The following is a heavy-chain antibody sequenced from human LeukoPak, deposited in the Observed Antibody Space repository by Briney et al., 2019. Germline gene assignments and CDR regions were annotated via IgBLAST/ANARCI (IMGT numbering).Heavy chain of an antibody. CDR2: IYPGESIYASENT. Sequence: KASETLSLTCSVAGVSISAYYWSWIRQPAGKGLEWIGRIYPGESIYASENTNYNPPLKSRVSMSGDTSKNQVSLKLRSVTAADTAVYYCARDPTTVTTIFDSWGQGTLVTVSS. CDR3: ARDPTTVTTIFDS. D-gene: IGHD4-17*01. J-gene: IGHJ4*02. CDR1: GVSISAYY. V-gene: IGHV4-4*07.